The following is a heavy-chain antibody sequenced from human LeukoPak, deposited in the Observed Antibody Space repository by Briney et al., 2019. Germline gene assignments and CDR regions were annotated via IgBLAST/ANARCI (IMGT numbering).Heavy chain of an antibody. V-gene: IGHV3-11*04. D-gene: IGHD1-26*01. J-gene: IGHJ6*03. CDR3: ATVKVGPYYYYMDV. Sequence: PGGSLRLSCAASGFTFRDYKMSWSCQTPGRGLERVSHIISLSTTILYADSVKGRFTISRDNAKNSLHLQMNSLRADDTSVYYCATVKVGPYYYYMDVWGKGTTVTVSS. CDR1: GFTFRDYK. CDR2: IISLSTTI.